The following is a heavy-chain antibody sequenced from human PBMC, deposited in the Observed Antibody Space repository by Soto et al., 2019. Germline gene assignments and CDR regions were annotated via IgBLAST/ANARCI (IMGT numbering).Heavy chain of an antibody. CDR3: ARDSMIVVVITPYYYYYGMDV. Sequence: SQTLSLTCAISGDSVSSNSAAWNWIRQSPSRGLEWLGRTYYRSKWYNDYAVSVKSRITINPDTSKNQFSLQLNSVTPEDTAVYYCARDSMIVVVITPYYYYYGMDVWGQGTTVTAP. V-gene: IGHV6-1*01. CDR2: TYYRSKWYN. D-gene: IGHD3-22*01. J-gene: IGHJ6*02. CDR1: GDSVSSNSAA.